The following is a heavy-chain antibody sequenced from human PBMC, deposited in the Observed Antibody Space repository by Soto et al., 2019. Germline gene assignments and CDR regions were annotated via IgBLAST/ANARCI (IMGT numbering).Heavy chain of an antibody. V-gene: IGHV4-4*02. CDR2: IYHSGST. D-gene: IGHD5-12*01. CDR3: AGAGDGYRSTNWFDP. CDR1: GGSISSSNW. J-gene: IGHJ5*02. Sequence: SETLSLTCAVSGGSISSSNWWSWVRQPPGKGLEWIGEIYHSGSTNYNPSLKSRVTISVDKSKNQFSLKLSSVTAADTAVYYCAGAGDGYRSTNWFDPWGQGTLVTVS.